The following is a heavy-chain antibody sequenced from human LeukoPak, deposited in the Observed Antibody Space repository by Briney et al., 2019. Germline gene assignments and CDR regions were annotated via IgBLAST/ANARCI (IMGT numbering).Heavy chain of an antibody. Sequence: AASMKVSCKASGYTFTSYYMHWVRQAPGQGLEWMGIINPSGGSTSYAQKFQGRVTMTRDTSTSTVYMELSSLRSEDTAVYYCARDRYYYDSSGYIRGISFDYWGQGTLVTVSS. V-gene: IGHV1-46*01. CDR1: GYTFTSYY. D-gene: IGHD3-22*01. CDR3: ARDRYYYDSSGYIRGISFDY. J-gene: IGHJ4*02. CDR2: INPSGGST.